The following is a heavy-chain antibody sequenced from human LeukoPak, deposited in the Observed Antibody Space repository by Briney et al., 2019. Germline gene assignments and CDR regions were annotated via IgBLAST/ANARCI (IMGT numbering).Heavy chain of an antibody. V-gene: IGHV3-9*01. J-gene: IGHJ4*02. CDR2: ISWNSGTI. CDR1: GFIFNNYA. D-gene: IGHD2-8*02. Sequence: SGGSLRLSCAGSGFIFNNYAMHWVRQPPGKGLEWVSGISWNSGTIDYADSVRGRFTISRDNAKNSLYLQMNSLRDEDTAVYYCARDETGVGTGGIDYWGQGTLVTVSS. CDR3: ARDETGVGTGGIDY.